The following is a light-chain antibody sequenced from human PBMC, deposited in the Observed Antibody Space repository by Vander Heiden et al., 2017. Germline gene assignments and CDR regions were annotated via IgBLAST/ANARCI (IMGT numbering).Light chain of an antibody. CDR3: QQRSNWPPLT. CDR1: QSVSSY. V-gene: IGKV3-11*01. Sequence: IVLTQSPATLSLSPGERATLSCRASQSVSSYLAWYQQKPGQAPRLLIYDASSGSVTDFTLTISSLEPEDFAVYYCQQRSNWPPLTFGGGTKVEIK. J-gene: IGKJ4*01. CDR2: DAS.